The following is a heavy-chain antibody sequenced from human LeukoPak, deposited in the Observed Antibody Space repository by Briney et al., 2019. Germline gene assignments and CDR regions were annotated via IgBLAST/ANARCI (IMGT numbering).Heavy chain of an antibody. CDR1: GLSFSSYD. J-gene: IGHJ2*01. V-gene: IGHV3-13*01. CDR3: AREMSDTVTWGWYFDL. D-gene: IGHD4-17*01. CDR2: IGTKGDT. Sequence: WGSLRLSCAASGLSFSSYDMHWVRQATGKGLEWVSAIGTKGDTYYSDSVRGRFTISRENGKNSLYLQMNSLRAGDTAVYYCAREMSDTVTWGWYFDLWGRGTLVTVSS.